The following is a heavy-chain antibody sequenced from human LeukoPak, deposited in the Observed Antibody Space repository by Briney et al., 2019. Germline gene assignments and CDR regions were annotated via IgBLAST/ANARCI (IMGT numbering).Heavy chain of an antibody. CDR2: ISSSSSYI. V-gene: IGHV3-21*01. CDR3: ARGSGSSGYSDY. D-gene: IGHD3-22*01. Sequence: GGSLRLSCAASGFTFSSYSMNWVRQAPGKGLEWVSSISSSSSYIYYADSVKGRFTISRDNAKNSLYLQMNSLRAEDTAVYYCARGSGSSGYSDYWGQGTLVTASS. J-gene: IGHJ4*02. CDR1: GFTFSSYS.